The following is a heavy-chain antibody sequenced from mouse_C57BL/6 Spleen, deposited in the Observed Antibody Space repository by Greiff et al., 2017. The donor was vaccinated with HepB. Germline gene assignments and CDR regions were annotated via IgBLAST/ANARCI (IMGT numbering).Heavy chain of an antibody. J-gene: IGHJ3*01. D-gene: IGHD2-3*01. CDR3: ARDYDGYRVAY. CDR1: GYTFTSYW. V-gene: IGHV1-55*01. CDR2: IYPGSGST. Sequence: VQLQQSGAELVKPGASVKMSCKASGYTFTSYWITWVKQRPGQGLEWIGDIYPGSGSTNYNEKFKSKATLTVDTSSSTAYMQLSSLTSEDSAVYYCARDYDGYRVAYWSQGTLVTVSA.